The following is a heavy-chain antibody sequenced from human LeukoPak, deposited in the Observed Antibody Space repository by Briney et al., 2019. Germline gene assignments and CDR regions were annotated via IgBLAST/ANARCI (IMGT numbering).Heavy chain of an antibody. J-gene: IGHJ6*02. CDR2: IDPGDSYT. CDR3: ARRPGAGRGTLVENYYYYGMDV. D-gene: IGHD1-7*01. Sequence: GESLRISCKGSGYSFTSYWISWVRQMPGKGLEWMGRIDPGDSYTNYSPSFQGHVTISADKSISTAYLQWSSPKASDTAMYYCARRPGAGRGTLVENYYYYGMDVWGQGTTVTVSS. CDR1: GYSFTSYW. V-gene: IGHV5-10-1*01.